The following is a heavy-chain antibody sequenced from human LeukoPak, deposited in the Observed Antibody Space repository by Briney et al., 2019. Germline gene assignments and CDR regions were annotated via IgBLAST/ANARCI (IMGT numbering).Heavy chain of an antibody. CDR1: GFTFDDYA. D-gene: IGHD6-13*01. Sequence: GRSLRLSCAASGFTFDDYAMHWVRQAPGKGLEWVSGISWNSGSIGYADSVKGRFTISRDNAKNSLYLQMNSLRAEDTAVYYCARDVVYSSSWFFDYWGQGTLVTVSS. CDR3: ARDVVYSSSWFFDY. V-gene: IGHV3-9*01. CDR2: ISWNSGSI. J-gene: IGHJ4*02.